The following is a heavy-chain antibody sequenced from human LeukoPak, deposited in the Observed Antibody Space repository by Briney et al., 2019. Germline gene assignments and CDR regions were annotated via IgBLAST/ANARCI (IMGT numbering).Heavy chain of an antibody. CDR2: INGTGVCT. CDR3: ARGLGYCSSTSCFSGDY. V-gene: IGHV3-20*04. Sequence: TSGSLRLYCAASGFTFDDYGMSWVRPGPGKGLKWVSVINGTGVCTGYADTVRGRFAKSRDHAKNSLYLQMNSLRAEDTALYYCARGLGYCSSTSCFSGDYWGQGTLVTVSS. J-gene: IGHJ4*02. D-gene: IGHD2-2*01. CDR1: GFTFDDYG.